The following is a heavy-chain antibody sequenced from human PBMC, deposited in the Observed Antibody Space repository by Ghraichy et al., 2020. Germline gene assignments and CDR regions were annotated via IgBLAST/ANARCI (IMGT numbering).Heavy chain of an antibody. J-gene: IGHJ4*02. CDR2: INPNSGDT. Sequence: ASVKVSCKASGYTFTGYYIHWVRQAPGQGLEWMGWINPNSGDTNYAQKFQGRVTMTRDTSISTTYMELSRLRSDDTAVYSCARTYYYDSSGYYTQRTLFDYWGQGTLVTVSS. CDR3: ARTYYYDSSGYYTQRTLFDY. D-gene: IGHD3-22*01. CDR1: GYTFTGYY. V-gene: IGHV1-2*02.